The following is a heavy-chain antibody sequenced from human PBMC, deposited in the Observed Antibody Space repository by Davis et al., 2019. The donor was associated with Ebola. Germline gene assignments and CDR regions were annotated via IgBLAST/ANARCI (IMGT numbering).Heavy chain of an antibody. CDR1: GGSFSGYY. Sequence: PGGSLRLSCAVYGGSFSGYYWSWIRQPPGKGLEWIGEINHSGSTNYNPSLKSRVTISVDTSKNQFSLKLSSVTAADTAVYYCARRTTVTHDAFDIWGQGTMVTVSS. CDR3: ARRTTVTHDAFDI. CDR2: INHSGST. V-gene: IGHV4-34*01. J-gene: IGHJ3*02. D-gene: IGHD4-17*01.